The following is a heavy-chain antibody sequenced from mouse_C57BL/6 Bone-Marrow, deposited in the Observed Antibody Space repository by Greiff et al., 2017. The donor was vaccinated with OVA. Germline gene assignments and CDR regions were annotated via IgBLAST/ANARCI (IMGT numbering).Heavy chain of an antibody. Sequence: DVQLVESGGGLVKPGGSLKLSCAASGFTFSDYGMHWVRQAPEKGLEWVAYISSGSSTIYYADTVKGRFTISRDNAKNTLFLQMTSLRSEDTAMYYCERNYDCRYFDVWGTGTTVTVSS. CDR2: ISSGSSTI. V-gene: IGHV5-17*01. CDR3: ERNYDCRYFDV. J-gene: IGHJ1*03. CDR1: GFTFSDYG. D-gene: IGHD2-4*01.